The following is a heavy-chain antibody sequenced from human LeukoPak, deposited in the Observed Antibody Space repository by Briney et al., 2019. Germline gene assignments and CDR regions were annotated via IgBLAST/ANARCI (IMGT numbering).Heavy chain of an antibody. CDR1: GYTFTGYY. CDR2: INPSGGST. J-gene: IGHJ6*03. D-gene: IGHD2-2*01. CDR3: ARDNIVVVPAAHFYYYYMDV. V-gene: IGHV1-46*01. Sequence: GASVKVSCKASGYTFTGYYMHWVRQAPGQGLEWMGIINPSGGSTSYAQKFQGRVTMTRDMSTSAVYMELSSLRSEDTAVYYCARDNIVVVPAAHFYYYYMDVWGKGTTVTVSS.